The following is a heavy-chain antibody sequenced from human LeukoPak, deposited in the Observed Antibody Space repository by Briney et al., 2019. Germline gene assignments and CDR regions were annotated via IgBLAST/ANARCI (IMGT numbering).Heavy chain of an antibody. D-gene: IGHD3-3*01. J-gene: IGHJ6*03. V-gene: IGHV3-NL1*01. CDR1: GFTFDDYA. CDR2: IYSGGST. CDR3: ARVGGSKYYDFWSGRSQFYYYYYMDV. Sequence: GGSLRLSCAASGFTFDDYAMHWVRQAPGKGLEWVSVIYSGGSTYYADSVKGRFTISRDNSKNTLYLQMNSLRAEDTAVYYCARVGGSKYYDFWSGRSQFYYYYYMDVWGKGTTVTVSS.